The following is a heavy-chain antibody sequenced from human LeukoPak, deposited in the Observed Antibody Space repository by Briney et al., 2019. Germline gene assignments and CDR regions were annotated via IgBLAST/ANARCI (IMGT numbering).Heavy chain of an antibody. CDR2: ISGSGGST. CDR3: ASSLYLLYWFDP. CDR1: GFTFSSYG. D-gene: IGHD3-16*01. J-gene: IGHJ5*02. V-gene: IGHV3-23*01. Sequence: GGSLRLSCAASGFTFSSYGMSWVRQAPGKGLEWVSAISGSGGSTYYADSVKGRFTISRDNSKNTLYLQMNSLRAEDTAVYYCASSLYLLYWFDPWGQGTLVTVSS.